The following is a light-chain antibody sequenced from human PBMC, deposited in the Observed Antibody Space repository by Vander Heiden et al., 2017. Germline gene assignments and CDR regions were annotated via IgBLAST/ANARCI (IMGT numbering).Light chain of an antibody. J-gene: IGKJ5*01. CDR1: QSVLCSSNNKNY. CDR2: WAS. V-gene: IGKV4-1*01. Sequence: DIVMTQSPDSLAVSLGERATINCKSSQSVLCSSNNKNYLAWYRQKPGQPPELLIYWASTRESGVPDRFSGSGSGTDFTLTISSLQAEDVAVYYCQQYYTTLTFGQGTRLEIK. CDR3: QQYYTTLT.